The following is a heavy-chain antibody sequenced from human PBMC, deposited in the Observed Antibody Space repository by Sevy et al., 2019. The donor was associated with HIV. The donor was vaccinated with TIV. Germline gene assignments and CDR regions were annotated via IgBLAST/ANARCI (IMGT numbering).Heavy chain of an antibody. D-gene: IGHD3-3*01. CDR3: ARGDFWSGYYYYGMDV. V-gene: IGHV4-4*07. CDR2: IYTSGST. CDR1: GGSISTYY. Sequence: SETLSLTCTVSGGSISTYYWSWIRQPAGKGLEWIGRIYTSGSTNYNPSLKSRVTMSVDTSKNQFSLKLSSVTAADTAVYYCARGDFWSGYYYYGMDVWGQGTTVTVSS. J-gene: IGHJ6*02.